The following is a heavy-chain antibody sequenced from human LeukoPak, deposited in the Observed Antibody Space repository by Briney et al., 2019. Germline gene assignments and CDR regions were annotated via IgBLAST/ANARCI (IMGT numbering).Heavy chain of an antibody. CDR2: ISYDGSNK. V-gene: IGHV3-30-3*01. D-gene: IGHD2-2*01. J-gene: IGHJ5*02. CDR3: ARELGYCSSTSCFNWFDP. Sequence: SGGSLRLSCAASGFTFSSYAMHWVRQAPGKGLEWVAVISYDGSNKYYADSVKGRFTISRDNSKNTLYLQMNSLRAEDTAVYYCARELGYCSSTSCFNWFDPWGQGTLVTVSS. CDR1: GFTFSSYA.